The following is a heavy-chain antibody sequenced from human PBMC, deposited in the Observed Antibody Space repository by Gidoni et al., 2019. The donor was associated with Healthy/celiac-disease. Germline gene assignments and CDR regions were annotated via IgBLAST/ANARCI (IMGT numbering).Heavy chain of an antibody. V-gene: IGHV3-30*18. Sequence: VVQPGRSLRLSCAASGFTFSSYGMHWVRQAPGKGLEWVAVISYDGSNKYYADSVKGRFTISRDNSKNTLYLQMNSLRAEDTAVYYCAKVVVTAIGDYFDYWGQGTLVTVSS. D-gene: IGHD2-21*02. CDR1: GFTFSSYG. CDR3: AKVVVTAIGDYFDY. J-gene: IGHJ4*02. CDR2: ISYDGSNK.